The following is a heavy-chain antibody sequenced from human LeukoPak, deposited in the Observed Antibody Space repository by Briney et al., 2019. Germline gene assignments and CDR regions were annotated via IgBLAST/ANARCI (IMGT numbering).Heavy chain of an antibody. CDR2: IRYDGSNK. CDR1: GFTFSSYV. D-gene: IGHD3-10*02. J-gene: IGHJ4*02. V-gene: IGHV3-30*02. Sequence: GGSLRLFCAASGFTFSSYVMHWVRHAPGKGLERVAFIRYDGSNKYYADSVKGRFTISRDNSKNTLYLQMNSLRFEDTGVYYRARDGSRVFGGLDFWGRGTLVTVSS. CDR3: ARDGSRVFGGLDF.